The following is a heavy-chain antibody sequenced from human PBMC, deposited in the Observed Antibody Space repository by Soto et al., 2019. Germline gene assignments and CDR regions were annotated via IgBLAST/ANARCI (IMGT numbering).Heavy chain of an antibody. D-gene: IGHD2-2*02. CDR1: SYTFTSYG. CDR3: ASTCSSTSCYTPFDYYGMDV. CDR2: ISAYNGNT. V-gene: IGHV1-18*04. Sequence: SVKVSCKASSYTFTSYGISWVRQAPGQGLEWMGWISAYNGNTNYAQKLQGRVTMTTDTSTSTAYMELRSLRSDDTAVYYCASTCSSTSCYTPFDYYGMDVWGQGTTVTVSS. J-gene: IGHJ6*02.